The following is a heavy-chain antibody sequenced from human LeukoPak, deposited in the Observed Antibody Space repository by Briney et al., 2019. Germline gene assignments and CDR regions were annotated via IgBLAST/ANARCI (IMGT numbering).Heavy chain of an antibody. D-gene: IGHD6-19*01. Sequence: GGSLRLSCAASGFTFSSYSMNWVRQAPGKGLEWVSSISSSSSYIYYADSVKGRFTISRDNAKNSLYLQMNSLRAEDTAVYYCARGGVFSSGWYVDYWGQGTLVSVSS. CDR2: ISSSSSYI. V-gene: IGHV3-21*01. J-gene: IGHJ4*02. CDR3: ARGGVFSSGWYVDY. CDR1: GFTFSSYS.